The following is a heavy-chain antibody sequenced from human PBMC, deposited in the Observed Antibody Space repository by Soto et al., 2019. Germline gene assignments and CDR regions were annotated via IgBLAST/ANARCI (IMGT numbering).Heavy chain of an antibody. CDR1: GFTFNNYA. CDR2: ISCGGDTT. CDR3: AKGRGGSGSLTPLVDF. V-gene: IGHV3-23*01. Sequence: EVQLLESGGGLVQPGGSLRRSCAASGFTFNNYAMTWVRQAPGNVLEWVAAISCGGDTTSYADSVKGRFSVSRYGSKDALYLQMSSLRAEDTALYYCAKGRGGSGSLTPLVDFCGHGTLVNVSS. J-gene: IGHJ4*01. D-gene: IGHD3-10*01.